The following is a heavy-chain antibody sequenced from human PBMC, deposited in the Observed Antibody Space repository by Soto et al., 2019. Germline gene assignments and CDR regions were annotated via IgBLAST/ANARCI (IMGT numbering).Heavy chain of an antibody. CDR1: RSSVSSGTYY. CDR2: IYYNGNT. Sequence: PSETLSLTCTVSRSSVSSGTYYWSWNRQHPGRGLEWIGYIYYNGNTSYNTSLKSRLAISVETSKNQFSLKLTSVTAADTAVYYCAGDRSIGAPRFGWFDPWGQGTLVTVSS. CDR3: AGDRSIGAPRFGWFDP. V-gene: IGHV4-31*03. J-gene: IGHJ5*02. D-gene: IGHD6-6*01.